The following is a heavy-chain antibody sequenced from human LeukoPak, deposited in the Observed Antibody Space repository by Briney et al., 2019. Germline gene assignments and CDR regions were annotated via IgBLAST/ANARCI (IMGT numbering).Heavy chain of an antibody. V-gene: IGHV4-4*07. CDR3: ARDSSYYYDSSGGAFDI. Sequence: PSETLSLTCTVSGGSLISYYWSWIRQPAGKGLEWIGRVYNSGSTNYNPSLKSRVTMSVDRSKNQFSLKLSSVTAADTAVYYCARDSSYYYDSSGGAFDIWGQGTMVTVSS. CDR1: GGSLISYY. D-gene: IGHD3-22*01. CDR2: VYNSGST. J-gene: IGHJ3*02.